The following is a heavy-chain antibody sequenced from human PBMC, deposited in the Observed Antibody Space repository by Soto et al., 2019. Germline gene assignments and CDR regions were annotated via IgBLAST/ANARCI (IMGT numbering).Heavy chain of an antibody. D-gene: IGHD6-13*01. CDR3: ARDQGSHPGD. V-gene: IGHV4-4*02. CDR2: IYHSGTT. Sequence: QVQLQESGPGLVRPSGTLSLTCAVSGGSISSGHWWSWDRQPPGKGLEWIGEIYHSGTTNYNPSLKSRVTMSVVPSKNLFSLTLDSVTAADTAFYYCARDQGSHPGDWGQGTLVSVSS. CDR1: GGSISSGHW. J-gene: IGHJ4*02.